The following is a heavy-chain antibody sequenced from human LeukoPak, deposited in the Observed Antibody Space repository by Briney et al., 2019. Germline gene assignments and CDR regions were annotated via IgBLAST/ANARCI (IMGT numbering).Heavy chain of an antibody. CDR1: GFTFSSYS. D-gene: IGHD3-10*01. V-gene: IGHV3-21*04. CDR2: ISSSSSYI. J-gene: IGHJ4*02. Sequence: PGGSLRLSCAASGFTFSSYSMNWVRQAPGKGLEWVSSISSSSSYIYYADSVKGRFTISRDNAKNSLYLQMNSLRAEDTAVYYCAKGVRGLNYFDYWGQGTLVTVSS. CDR3: AKGVRGLNYFDY.